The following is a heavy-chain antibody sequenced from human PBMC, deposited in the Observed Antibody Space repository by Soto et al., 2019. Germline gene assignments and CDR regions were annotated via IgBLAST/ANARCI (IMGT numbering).Heavy chain of an antibody. CDR3: ARGTLTPGVLLWFGGGNYYYYMDV. V-gene: IGHV1-18*01. CDR1: GYTFTSYG. CDR2: ISAYNGNT. Sequence: QVQLVQSGAEVKKPGASVKVSCKASGYTFTSYGISWVRQAPGQGLEWMGWISAYNGNTNYAQKLQGRVTMTTDTSPRTAHMEGRSLSSDATAGYYWARGTLTPGVLLWFGGGNYYYYMDVWGKGTTVTVSS. J-gene: IGHJ6*03. D-gene: IGHD3-10*01.